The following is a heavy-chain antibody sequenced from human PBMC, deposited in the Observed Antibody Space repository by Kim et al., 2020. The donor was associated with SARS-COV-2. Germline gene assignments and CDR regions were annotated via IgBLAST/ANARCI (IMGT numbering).Heavy chain of an antibody. CDR2: ISGSGGST. Sequence: GGSLRLSCAASGFTFSSYAMSWVRQAPGKGLEWVSVISGSGGSTYYADSVKGRFTISRDNSKNTLYLQMNSLRAEDTAVYYCAKDPPSPPWYCSGGSCDGYWGQGTLVTVSS. D-gene: IGHD2-15*01. V-gene: IGHV3-23*01. CDR1: GFTFSSYA. J-gene: IGHJ4*02. CDR3: AKDPPSPPWYCSGGSCDGY.